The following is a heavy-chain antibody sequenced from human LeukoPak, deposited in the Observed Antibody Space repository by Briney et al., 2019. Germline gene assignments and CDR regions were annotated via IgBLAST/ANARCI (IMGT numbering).Heavy chain of an antibody. J-gene: IGHJ5*02. D-gene: IGHD2-2*01. Sequence: GGSLRLSCAASGFSFSSYAMSWVRQAPGKGLEWVSTITGGGGSTYYADSVKGRFTISRDNSKNTLSLQMNSLRAEDTAIYYCAREVICSSTSCYRLGWFDAWGQGTQVTVSS. CDR3: AREVICSSTSCYRLGWFDA. CDR1: GFSFSSYA. CDR2: ITGGGGST. V-gene: IGHV3-23*01.